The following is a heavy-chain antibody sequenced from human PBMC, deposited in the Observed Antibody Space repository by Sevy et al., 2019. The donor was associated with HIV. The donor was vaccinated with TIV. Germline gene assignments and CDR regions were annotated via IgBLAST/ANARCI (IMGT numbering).Heavy chain of an antibody. V-gene: IGHV3-23*01. CDR3: AKPALHAAVAGNYFDY. CDR1: GFTFSSYA. Sequence: GGSLRLSCAASGFTFSSYAMSWVRQAPGKGLEWVSAISGSGGSTYYADSVKGRFTISRDNSKNTLYLQMNSLRAEDTAVYYCAKPALHAAVAGNYFDYWGQGTLVTVSS. J-gene: IGHJ4*02. CDR2: ISGSGGST. D-gene: IGHD6-19*01.